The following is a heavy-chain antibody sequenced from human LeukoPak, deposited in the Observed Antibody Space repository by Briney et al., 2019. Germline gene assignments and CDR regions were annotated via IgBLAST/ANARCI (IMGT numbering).Heavy chain of an antibody. CDR2: ISAYNGNT. CDR3: ARGGYCSSTSCERGDWFDP. D-gene: IGHD2-2*01. CDR1: GGTFSSYG. V-gene: IGHV1-18*01. J-gene: IGHJ5*02. Sequence: ASVKVSCKASGGTFSSYGISWVRQAPGQGLEWMGWISAYNGNTNYAQKLQGRVTMTTDTSTSTAYMELRSLRSDDTAVYYCARGGYCSSTSCERGDWFDPWGQGTLVTVSS.